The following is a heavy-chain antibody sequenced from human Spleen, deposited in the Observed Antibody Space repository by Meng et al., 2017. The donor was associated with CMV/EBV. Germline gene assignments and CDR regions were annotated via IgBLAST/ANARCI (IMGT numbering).Heavy chain of an antibody. V-gene: IGHV1-2*02. J-gene: IGHJ5*02. D-gene: IGHD3-22*01. Sequence: FTGYYIHWVRQAPGQGLEWMGWINPNSGGTNYAQKFQGRVIMTRDTSITTAYMELNRLTSDDTAVYYCARASGYYDSSGSASVNWFDPWGQGTLVTVSS. CDR2: INPNSGGT. CDR1: FTGYY. CDR3: ARASGYYDSSGSASVNWFDP.